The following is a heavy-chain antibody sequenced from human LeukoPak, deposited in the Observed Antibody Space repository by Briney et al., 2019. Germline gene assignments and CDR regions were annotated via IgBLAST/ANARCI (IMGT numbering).Heavy chain of an antibody. J-gene: IGHJ4*02. CDR1: GYTFTSYG. V-gene: IGHV1-18*01. D-gene: IGHD6-13*01. CDR3: ARPSRRGSIAAAVDY. Sequence: ASVKVSCKASGYTFTSYGISWVRQAPGQGLEWMGWISAYNGNTNYAQKLQGRVTMTTDTSTSTAYMELRSLRSGDTAVYYCARPSRRGSIAAAVDYWGQGTLVTVSS. CDR2: ISAYNGNT.